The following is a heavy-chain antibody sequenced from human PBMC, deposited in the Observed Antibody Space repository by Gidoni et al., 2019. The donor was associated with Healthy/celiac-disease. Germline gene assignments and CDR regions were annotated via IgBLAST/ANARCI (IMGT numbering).Heavy chain of an antibody. V-gene: IGHV4-59*08. CDR1: GRSIRSYY. D-gene: IGHD3-22*01. CDR2: IYYSGST. CDR3: ASWVRYYYDSSGYFGYFQH. J-gene: IGHJ1*01. Sequence: QVQLQESGPGLVKPSETLSLTCTVSGRSIRSYYWSWIRQPPGKGLEWIGYIYYSGSTNYNPSLKSRVTISVDTSKNQFSLKLSSVTAADTAVYYCASWVRYYYDSSGYFGYFQHWGQGTLVTVSS.